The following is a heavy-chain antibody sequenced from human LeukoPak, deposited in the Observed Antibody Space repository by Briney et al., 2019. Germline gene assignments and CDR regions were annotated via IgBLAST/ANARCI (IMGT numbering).Heavy chain of an antibody. CDR3: AKDPLYCSGGSCYLLGGYFDY. D-gene: IGHD2-15*01. CDR2: ISGSGGST. Sequence: GGSLRLSCAASGFTFSSYAMSWVRQAPGKGLEWVSAISGSGGSTYYADSVKGRFTISRDNSKNMLYLQMNSLRAEDTAVYYCAKDPLYCSGGSCYLLGGYFDYWGQGTLVTASS. J-gene: IGHJ4*02. V-gene: IGHV3-23*01. CDR1: GFTFSSYA.